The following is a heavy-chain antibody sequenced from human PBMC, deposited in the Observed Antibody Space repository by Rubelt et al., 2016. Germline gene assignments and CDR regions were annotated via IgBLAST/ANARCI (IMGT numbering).Heavy chain of an antibody. CDR3: ARGPMADP. V-gene: IGHV4-39*07. D-gene: IGHD5-24*01. J-gene: IGHJ5*02. CDR2: GFSGWST. Sequence: QLQLQESGPGLVRPSETLSLICTVSGGSITSSSYYYWGWIRQPPGKGLEWLGSGFSGWSTYYNPYLTIRVTISVDTAKNQFSLKLHSMTAADTAVYYCARGPMADPWGQGTLVTVSS. CDR1: GGSITSSSYYY.